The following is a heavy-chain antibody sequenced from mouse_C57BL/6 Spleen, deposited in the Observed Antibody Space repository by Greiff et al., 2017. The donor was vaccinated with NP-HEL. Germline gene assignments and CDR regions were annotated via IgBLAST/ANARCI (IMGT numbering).Heavy chain of an antibody. CDR1: GYTFTSYW. J-gene: IGHJ1*03. D-gene: IGHD1-1*01. CDR2: IDPSDSYT. V-gene: IGHV1-69*01. CDR3: ARGRFYYGSSYWYFDV. Sequence: QVQLQQPGAELVMPGASVKLSCKASGYTFTSYWMHWVKQRPGQGLEWIGEIDPSDSYTNYNQKFKGKSTLTVDKSSSTAYMQLSSLTSADSAVYYCARGRFYYGSSYWYFDVWGTGTTVTVSS.